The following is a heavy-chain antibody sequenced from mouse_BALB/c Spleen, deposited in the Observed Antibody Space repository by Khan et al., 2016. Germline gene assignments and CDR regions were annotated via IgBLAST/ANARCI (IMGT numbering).Heavy chain of an antibody. V-gene: IGHV5-17*02. D-gene: IGHD2-14*01. CDR2: ISSGSSTI. Sequence: EVELVESGGGLVQPGGSRKLSCAASGFTFSSFGMHWVRQAPEKGLEWVAYISSGSSTIYYADTVKGRFTISRDNPKNTLFLQMTSLRSEDTAMYYCARCLYYRYDGYAMDYWGQGTSVTVSS. J-gene: IGHJ4*01. CDR1: GFTFSSFG. CDR3: ARCLYYRYDGYAMDY.